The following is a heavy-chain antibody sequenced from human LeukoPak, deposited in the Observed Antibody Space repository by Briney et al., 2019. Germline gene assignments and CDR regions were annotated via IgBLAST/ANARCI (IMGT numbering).Heavy chain of an antibody. D-gene: IGHD3-10*01. J-gene: IGHJ4*02. Sequence: SETLSLTCAVSGGPFSGYFWSWIRQSSRKGLEWIGEIHNSGTTNYNPSLNSRVTISEDTSKNQFYLNLSSVTAADTAVYYCARRYYYNLGSFPFDFWGQGTLVTVSS. CDR1: GGPFSGYF. CDR3: ARRYYYNLGSFPFDF. V-gene: IGHV4-34*01. CDR2: IHNSGTT.